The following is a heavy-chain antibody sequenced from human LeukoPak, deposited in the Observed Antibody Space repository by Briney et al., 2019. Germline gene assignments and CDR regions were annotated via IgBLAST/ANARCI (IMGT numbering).Heavy chain of an antibody. CDR1: GFTFSNYA. Sequence: GGSLRLSCAASGFTFSNYAMSWVRQAPGKGLEWVSVIGGSGGTTYYADSVTGRFTISRDNSKNTLYLQMNSLRAEDTAVYYRAKDEAGRYYWGQGTLVTVSS. D-gene: IGHD3-16*02. J-gene: IGHJ4*02. CDR3: AKDEAGRYY. V-gene: IGHV3-23*01. CDR2: IGGSGGTT.